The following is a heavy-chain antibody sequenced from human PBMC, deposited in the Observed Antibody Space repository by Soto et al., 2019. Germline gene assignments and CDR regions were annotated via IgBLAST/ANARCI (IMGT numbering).Heavy chain of an antibody. J-gene: IGHJ6*02. CDR2: IKSKTDGGTT. Sequence: GGSLRLSCAASGFTFSNAWMSWVRQAPGKGLEWVGRIKSKTDGGTTDYAAPVKGRFTISRDDSKNTLYLQMNSLKTEDTAVYYCTTDRIVGATIDYYYYGMDVWGQGTTVTVSS. CDR1: GFTFSNAW. D-gene: IGHD1-26*01. V-gene: IGHV3-15*01. CDR3: TTDRIVGATIDYYYYGMDV.